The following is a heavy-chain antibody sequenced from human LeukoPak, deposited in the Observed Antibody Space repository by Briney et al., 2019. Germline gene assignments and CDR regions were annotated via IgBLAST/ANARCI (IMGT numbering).Heavy chain of an antibody. CDR3: AKMDYYDSSGYLHY. CDR1: GFTFDNYG. CDR2: ISGSGGST. V-gene: IGHV3-23*01. J-gene: IGHJ4*02. Sequence: GGSLRLSCAAAGFTFDNYGMSWVRQAPGKGLEWVSAISGSGGSTYYADSVKGRFTISRDNSKNTLYLQMNSLRAEDTAVYYCAKMDYYDSSGYLHYWGQGTLVTVSS. D-gene: IGHD3-22*01.